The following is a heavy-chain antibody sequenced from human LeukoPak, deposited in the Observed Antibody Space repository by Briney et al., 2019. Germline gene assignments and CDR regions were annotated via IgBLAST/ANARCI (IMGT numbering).Heavy chain of an antibody. J-gene: IGHJ3*02. Sequence: ASVKVSCKASGYTFTSYYMHWVRQAPGQGLEWMGIINPSGGSTSYAQKFQGRVTMTRDTSTSTVYMELSSLRSEDTAVYYCARDGLAYYYGSGSYGAFDIWGQGTMVTVSS. CDR2: INPSGGST. V-gene: IGHV1-46*01. CDR3: ARDGLAYYYGSGSYGAFDI. D-gene: IGHD3-10*01. CDR1: GYTFTSYY.